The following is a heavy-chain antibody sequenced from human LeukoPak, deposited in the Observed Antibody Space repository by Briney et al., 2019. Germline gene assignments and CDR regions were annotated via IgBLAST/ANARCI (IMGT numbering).Heavy chain of an antibody. Sequence: PSQTLSLTCTVSGGSISSGSYYWSWIRQPAGKGLEWIGRIYTSGSTNYNPFLKSRVTISVDTSKNQFSLKLSSVTAADTAVYYCARHPSLSDAFDIWGQGTMVTVSS. J-gene: IGHJ3*02. D-gene: IGHD6-6*01. CDR1: GGSISSGSYY. CDR3: ARHPSLSDAFDI. CDR2: IYTSGST. V-gene: IGHV4-61*02.